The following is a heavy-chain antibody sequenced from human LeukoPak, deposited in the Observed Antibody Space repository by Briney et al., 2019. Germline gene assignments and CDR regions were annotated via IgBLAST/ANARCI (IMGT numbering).Heavy chain of an antibody. V-gene: IGHV3-21*01. Sequence: GGSLRLSCAASGFTFSSYSMNWVRQPPGKGLEWVSSISSSSSYIYYADSVKGRFTISRDNAKNSLYLQMNSLRAEDTAVYYCARVSGTSGPPTGFDPWGQGTLVTVSS. CDR2: ISSSSSYI. D-gene: IGHD1-1*01. CDR3: ARVSGTSGPPTGFDP. CDR1: GFTFSSYS. J-gene: IGHJ5*02.